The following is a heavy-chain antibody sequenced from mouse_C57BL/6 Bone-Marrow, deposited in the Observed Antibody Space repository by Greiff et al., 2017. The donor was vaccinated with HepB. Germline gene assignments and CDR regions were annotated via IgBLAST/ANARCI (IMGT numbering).Heavy chain of an antibody. CDR1: GFTFSSYG. J-gene: IGHJ3*01. Sequence: EVMLVESGGDLVKPGGSLKLSCAASGFTFSSYGMSWVRQTPDKRLEWVATISSGGSYTYYPDSVKGRFTISRDNAKNTLYLQMSSLKSEDTAMYYCARGVTGTRWFAYWGQGTLVTVSA. D-gene: IGHD4-1*01. V-gene: IGHV5-6*01. CDR2: ISSGGSYT. CDR3: ARGVTGTRWFAY.